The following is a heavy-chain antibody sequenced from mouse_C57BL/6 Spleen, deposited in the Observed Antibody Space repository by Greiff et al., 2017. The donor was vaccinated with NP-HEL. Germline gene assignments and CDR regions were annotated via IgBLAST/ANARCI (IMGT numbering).Heavy chain of an antibody. CDR1: GYAFSSSW. CDR3: ARSRPYYFDY. Sequence: VQLQQSGPELVKPGASVKISCKASGYAFSSSWMNWVKQRPGKGLEWIGRIYPGDGDTNYNGKFKGKATLTADKSSSTAYMQLSSLTSEDSAVYFCARSRPYYFDYWGQGTTLTVSS. V-gene: IGHV1-82*01. J-gene: IGHJ2*01. CDR2: IYPGDGDT.